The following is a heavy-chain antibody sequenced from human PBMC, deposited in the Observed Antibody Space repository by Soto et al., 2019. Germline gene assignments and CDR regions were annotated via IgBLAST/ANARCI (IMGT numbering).Heavy chain of an antibody. CDR1: GFSLTTSGVG. Sequence: QITLNESGPTVVRPTETLTLTCRFSGFSLTTSGVGVGWIRQSPGKAPEWLALIYWDDDKRYSASLKSRLTITQDTPKNPVVLTVSDLDPTDTATYYCAHRVLRTVFGLVTTTAIYFDFWGQGTPVAVSS. CDR2: IYWDDDK. D-gene: IGHD3-3*01. V-gene: IGHV2-5*02. CDR3: AHRVLRTVFGLVTTTAIYFDF. J-gene: IGHJ4*02.